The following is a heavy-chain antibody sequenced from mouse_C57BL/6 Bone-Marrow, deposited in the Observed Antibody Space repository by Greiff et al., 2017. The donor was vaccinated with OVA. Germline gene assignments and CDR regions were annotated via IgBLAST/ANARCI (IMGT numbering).Heavy chain of an antibody. CDR1: GYTFTSYW. V-gene: IGHV1-55*01. CDR3: AGRIYYYDWFAY. CDR2: IYPGSGST. Sequence: QVQLKQPGAELVKPGASVKMSCKASGYTFTSYWITWVKQRPGQGLEWIGDIYPGSGSTNYNEKFKSKATLTVDTSSSTAYMQLSSLTSEDSAVYYCAGRIYYYDWFAYWGQGTLVTVSA. D-gene: IGHD1-1*01. J-gene: IGHJ3*01.